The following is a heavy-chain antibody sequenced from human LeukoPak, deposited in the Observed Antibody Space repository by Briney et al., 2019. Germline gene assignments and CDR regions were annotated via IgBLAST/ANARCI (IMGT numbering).Heavy chain of an antibody. V-gene: IGHV3-21*01. D-gene: IGHD1-26*01. CDR1: GFTFSNYE. CDR3: ARVYSGSYSC. Sequence: PGGSLRLSCAASGFTFSNYEMNWVRQAPGKGLEWVSSISSSSSYIYYADSVKGRFTISRDNAKNSLYLQMNSLRAEDTAVYYCARVYSGSYSCWGQGTLVTVSS. CDR2: ISSSSSYI. J-gene: IGHJ4*02.